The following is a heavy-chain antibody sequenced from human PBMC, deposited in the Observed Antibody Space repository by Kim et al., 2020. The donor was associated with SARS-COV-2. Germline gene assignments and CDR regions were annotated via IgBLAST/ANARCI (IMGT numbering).Heavy chain of an antibody. CDR3: ARSKGITIFGVPWPGPYFDY. D-gene: IGHD3-3*01. V-gene: IGHV3-48*03. J-gene: IGHJ4*02. CDR2: ISSIFSTI. CDR1: GFTFSSYE. Sequence: GGSLRLSCAASGFTFSSYEMNWVRQAPGKGLEWVSYISSIFSTIYYADSVKGRFTISRDNAKNSLYLQMNSLRAEDTAVYYCARSKGITIFGVPWPGPYFDYWGQGTLVTVSS.